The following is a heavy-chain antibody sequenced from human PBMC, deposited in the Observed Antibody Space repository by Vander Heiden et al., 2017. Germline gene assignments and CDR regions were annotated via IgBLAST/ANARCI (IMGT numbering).Heavy chain of an antibody. Sequence: EVQLVQSGAEVKKPGESLTISCQGSGYSFTSYWIGWVRQLPGIGLEWMGIIYPGDSDIIYCPSFQGQVTISADKAISTAYMQWRSMKASDTAMDYGAIVMTGTYFDYRGHGTLVTVSS. CDR3: AIVMTGTYFDY. CDR2: IYPGDSDI. D-gene: IGHD1-1*01. CDR1: GYSFTSYW. J-gene: IGHJ4*01. V-gene: IGHV5-51*01.